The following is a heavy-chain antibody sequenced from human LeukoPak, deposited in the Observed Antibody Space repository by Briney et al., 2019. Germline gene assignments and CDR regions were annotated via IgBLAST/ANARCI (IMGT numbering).Heavy chain of an antibody. D-gene: IGHD1-26*01. V-gene: IGHV3-74*01. J-gene: IGHJ4*02. CDR3: TRDGSGSRIPFDY. CDR2: IESDASNT. Sequence: GGSLRLSCAASGFAFGSHWMHWVRHAPGKGLVWVARIESDASNTRYADSVKGRFTISRDNANKTLYLQMNSLRAEDTAVYYCTRDGSGSRIPFDYWGQGTLVTVSS. CDR1: GFAFGSHW.